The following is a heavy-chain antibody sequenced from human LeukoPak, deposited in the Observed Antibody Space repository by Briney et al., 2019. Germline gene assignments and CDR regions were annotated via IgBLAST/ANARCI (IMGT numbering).Heavy chain of an antibody. D-gene: IGHD3-3*01. CDR3: ARAAGEARFLEWLPHNWFDP. Sequence: ASVKVSCKASGYTSTGYYMHWVRQAPGQGLEWMGWINPNSGGTNYAQKFQGRVTMTRDTSISTAYMELSRLRSDDTAVYYCARAAGEARFLEWLPHNWFDPWGQGTLVTVSS. CDR1: GYTSTGYY. CDR2: INPNSGGT. V-gene: IGHV1-2*02. J-gene: IGHJ5*02.